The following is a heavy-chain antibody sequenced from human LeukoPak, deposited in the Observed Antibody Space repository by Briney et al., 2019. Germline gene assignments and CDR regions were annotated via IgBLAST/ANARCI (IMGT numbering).Heavy chain of an antibody. D-gene: IGHD2-15*01. Sequence: PSETLSLTCAVYGGSFSGYYWSGIRQPPGKGLEWIGEINHSGSTNYNPSLTSRVTISVDTSKNQFSLKLSSVTAADTAVYYCARGPPYCSGGSCYSNWFDPWGQGTLVTVSS. J-gene: IGHJ5*02. CDR3: ARGPPYCSGGSCYSNWFDP. CDR1: GGSFSGYY. V-gene: IGHV4-34*01. CDR2: INHSGST.